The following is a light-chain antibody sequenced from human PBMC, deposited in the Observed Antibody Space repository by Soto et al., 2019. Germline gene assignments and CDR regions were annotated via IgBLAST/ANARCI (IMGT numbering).Light chain of an antibody. Sequence: QYVLTQPPSVSGAPGQRVTISCTGSSSNIGAGYDVHWYQQLPGTAPKLLIYGNSNRPSGVPDRFSGSKSGTSASLAITGLQAEDEADYYCQSYDSSLSGSEFGGGTKLTVL. CDR2: GNS. CDR1: SSNIGAGYD. J-gene: IGLJ2*01. CDR3: QSYDSSLSGSE. V-gene: IGLV1-40*01.